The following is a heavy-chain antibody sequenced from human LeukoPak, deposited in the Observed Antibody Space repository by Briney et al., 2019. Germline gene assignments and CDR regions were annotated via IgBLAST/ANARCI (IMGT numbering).Heavy chain of an antibody. CDR2: IRSKAYGGTT. J-gene: IGHJ4*02. Sequence: GGSLRLSCAASGSTFSSYAMSWVRQAPGKGLEWVGFIRSKAYGGTTEYAASVKGRFTISRDDSKSIAYLQMNSLKTEDTAVYYCTRALSTVGYCSGGSCYPLDYWGQGTLVTVSS. V-gene: IGHV3-49*04. D-gene: IGHD2-15*01. CDR3: TRALSTVGYCSGGSCYPLDY. CDR1: GSTFSSYA.